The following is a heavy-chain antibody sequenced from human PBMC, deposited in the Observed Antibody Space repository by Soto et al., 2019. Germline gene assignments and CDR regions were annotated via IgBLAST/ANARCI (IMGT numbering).Heavy chain of an antibody. CDR1: GGSFSGYY. Sequence: SETLSLTCAVYGGSFSGYYWSWIRQPPGKGLEWIGEINHSGSTNYNPSLKSRVTISVDTSKNQFSLNLSSVTAADTAVYFCVREDDGGDRDYYGLDVWGQGTTVTVSS. CDR3: VREDDGGDRDYYGLDV. V-gene: IGHV4-34*01. D-gene: IGHD2-21*02. CDR2: INHSGST. J-gene: IGHJ6*02.